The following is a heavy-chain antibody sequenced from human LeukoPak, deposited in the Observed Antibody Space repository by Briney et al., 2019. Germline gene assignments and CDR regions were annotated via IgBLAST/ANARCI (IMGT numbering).Heavy chain of an antibody. J-gene: IGHJ4*02. CDR2: IIPILGIA. V-gene: IGHV1-69*04. CDR1: GGTFSSYT. CDR3: ARDMKAGGYFDY. Sequence: SAKVSCKASGGTFSSYTISWVRQAPGQGLEWMGRIIPILGIANYAQKFQGRVTITADKSTSTAYMELSSLRSEDTAVYYCARDMKAGGYFDYWGQGTLVTVSS. D-gene: IGHD1-26*01.